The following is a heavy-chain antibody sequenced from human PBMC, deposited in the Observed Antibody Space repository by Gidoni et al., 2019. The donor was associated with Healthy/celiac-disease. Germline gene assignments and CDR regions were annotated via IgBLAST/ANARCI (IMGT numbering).Heavy chain of an antibody. D-gene: IGHD5-12*01. CDR2: IRSKAKSYAT. V-gene: IGHV3-73*01. CDR1: GFTFSGSA. Sequence: EVQLVESGGGLVQPGGSLKLSCAASGFTFSGSAMPWVRQASGKGLEWVGRIRSKAKSYATAYAASVKGRFTISRDDSKNTAYLQMNSLKTEDTAVYYCTRQTGRDGYNYGSDYWGQGTLVTVSS. CDR3: TRQTGRDGYNYGSDY. J-gene: IGHJ4*02.